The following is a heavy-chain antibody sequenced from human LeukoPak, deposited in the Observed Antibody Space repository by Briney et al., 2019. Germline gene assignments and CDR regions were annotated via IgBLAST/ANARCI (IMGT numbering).Heavy chain of an antibody. V-gene: IGHV4-34*01. CDR2: INHNKST. CDR1: GGPFSTYY. J-gene: IGHJ4*02. D-gene: IGHD6-6*01. Sequence: SETLSLTCAVYGGPFSTYYWTWIRQSPGKGLEWIGEINHNKSTNYNPSLKSRVTISVDTSKNQFSLNLTSATAADTAVYYCAHSSSSLPTDSWGQGTLVIVS. CDR3: AHSSSSLPTDS.